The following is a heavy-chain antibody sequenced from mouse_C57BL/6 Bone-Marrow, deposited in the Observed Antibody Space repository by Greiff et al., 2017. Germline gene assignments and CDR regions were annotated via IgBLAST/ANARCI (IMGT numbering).Heavy chain of an antibody. V-gene: IGHV14-4*01. J-gene: IGHJ3*01. CDR3: TTDYYGSSQEFAY. CDR2: IDPDNCDT. CDR1: GFNIKDDY. D-gene: IGHD1-1*01. Sequence: DVQLQESGAELVRPGASVKLSCTASGFNIKDDYMHWVKQRPEQGLEWMGGIDPDNCDTEYDSKFQGKATITVDTSSNTAYLQLSSLTPEDTAVYYCTTDYYGSSQEFAYWGQGTLVTVSA.